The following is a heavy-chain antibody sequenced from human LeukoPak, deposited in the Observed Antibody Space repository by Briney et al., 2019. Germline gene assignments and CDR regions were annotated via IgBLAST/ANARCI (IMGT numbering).Heavy chain of an antibody. CDR1: GFTFSSYS. Sequence: GGSLRLSCAASGFTFSSYSMNWVRQAPGKGLEWVSSISSSSSYIYYADSVKGRFTISRDNSKNTLYLQMNSLRAEDTAVYYCAKDLRAMGPAANTNDYWGQGTLVTVSS. J-gene: IGHJ4*02. V-gene: IGHV3-21*04. CDR2: ISSSSSYI. CDR3: AKDLRAMGPAANTNDY. D-gene: IGHD2-2*01.